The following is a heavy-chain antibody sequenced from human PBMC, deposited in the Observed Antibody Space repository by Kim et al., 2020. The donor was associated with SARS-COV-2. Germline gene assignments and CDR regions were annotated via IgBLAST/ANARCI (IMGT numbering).Heavy chain of an antibody. J-gene: IGHJ4*02. V-gene: IGHV3-72*01. D-gene: IGHD4-17*01. CDR3: ARVLTDYGDYVFGY. Sequence: AASVGGRFTISRDDSKNSLYLQMNSLKTEDTAVYYCARVLTDYGDYVFGYWGQGTLVTVSS.